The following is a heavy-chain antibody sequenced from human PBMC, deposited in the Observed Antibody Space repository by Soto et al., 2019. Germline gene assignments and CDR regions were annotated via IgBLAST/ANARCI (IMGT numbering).Heavy chain of an antibody. CDR1: GFTFTNSA. Sequence: ASVKVSCKASGFTFTNSAIQWVRQARGQRLEWIGWIVVGSGNTIYAQKFQERLTMTRDMSTNTAYMELSSLRSEDTAVYYCVTHRSGRFLEWLPEGSLGYWGQGTLVTVSS. CDR3: VTHRSGRFLEWLPEGSLGY. V-gene: IGHV1-58*02. D-gene: IGHD3-3*01. CDR2: IVVGSGNT. J-gene: IGHJ4*02.